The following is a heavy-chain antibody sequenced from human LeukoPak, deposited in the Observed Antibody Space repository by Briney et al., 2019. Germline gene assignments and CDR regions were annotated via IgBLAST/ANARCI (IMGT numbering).Heavy chain of an antibody. Sequence: PPETLSLTCTVSGGSISSYYWSWIRQPPGKGLEWIGYIYYSGSTNYNPSLKSRVTISVDTSKNQFSLKLSSVTAADTAVYYCVSYNFGWEANNWFDRWGHGILVTVSS. J-gene: IGHJ5*02. CDR1: GGSISSYY. D-gene: IGHD5-24*01. V-gene: IGHV4-59*08. CDR3: VSYNFGWEANNWFDR. CDR2: IYYSGST.